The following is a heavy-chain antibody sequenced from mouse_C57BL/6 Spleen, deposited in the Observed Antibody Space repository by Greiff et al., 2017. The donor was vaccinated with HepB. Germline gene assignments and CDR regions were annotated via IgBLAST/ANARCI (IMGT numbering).Heavy chain of an antibody. CDR3: TRDDGSSAAWFAD. V-gene: IGHV1-15*01. Sequence: VQLQQSGAELVRPGASVTLSCKASGYTFTDYAMHWVKQTPEHGLEWIGAIDPETGGTAYTQKFKGKTILTADKSSSTAYMVLRSLTSEDSADYYGTRDDGSSAAWFADWGQGTLVTVAA. CDR2: IDPETGGT. D-gene: IGHD1-1*01. CDR1: GYTFTDYA. J-gene: IGHJ3*01.